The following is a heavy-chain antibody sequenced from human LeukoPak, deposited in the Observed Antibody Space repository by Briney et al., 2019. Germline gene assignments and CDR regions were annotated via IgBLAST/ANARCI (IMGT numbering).Heavy chain of an antibody. CDR2: IYYSGST. V-gene: IGHV4-39*01. Sequence: ASETLSHTCTVSGGSISSSSYYWGWIRQPPGKGLEWIGRIYYSGSTYYNPSLKSRVTISVDTSKNQFSLKLSSVTAADTAVYYCARHEVYDFWSGYPTSFGYWGQGTLVTVSS. J-gene: IGHJ4*02. CDR1: GGSISSSSYY. CDR3: ARHEVYDFWSGYPTSFGY. D-gene: IGHD3-3*01.